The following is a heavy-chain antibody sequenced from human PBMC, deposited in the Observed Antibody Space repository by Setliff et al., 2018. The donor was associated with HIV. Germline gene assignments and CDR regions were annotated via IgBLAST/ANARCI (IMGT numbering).Heavy chain of an antibody. CDR1: GGSISSGSYY. V-gene: IGHV4-61*02. J-gene: IGHJ4*02. CDR3: AAWGPRYSYAPYFFDS. Sequence: PSETLSLTCTVSGGSISSGSYYWSWIRQPAGKGLEWIGRIYTSGSTNYNPSLKSRVTISVDASRNQFSLRLSSVTAADTAVYYCAAWGPRYSYAPYFFDSWGQGTLVTVSS. D-gene: IGHD5-18*01. CDR2: IYTSGST.